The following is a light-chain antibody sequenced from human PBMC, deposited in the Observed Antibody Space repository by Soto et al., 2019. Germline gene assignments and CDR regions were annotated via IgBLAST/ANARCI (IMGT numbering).Light chain of an antibody. CDR2: SDN. V-gene: IGLV1-44*01. Sequence: QSVLIQPPSASGTPGQRVTISCSGSSSNIGSNAVNWYQQLPGTAPILLIYSDNQRPSGAPDRFSGSKSGTSASLAISGLQSEDEADYYCTAWDDSMNGPVFGGGTKLTVL. J-gene: IGLJ3*02. CDR1: SSNIGSNA. CDR3: TAWDDSMNGPV.